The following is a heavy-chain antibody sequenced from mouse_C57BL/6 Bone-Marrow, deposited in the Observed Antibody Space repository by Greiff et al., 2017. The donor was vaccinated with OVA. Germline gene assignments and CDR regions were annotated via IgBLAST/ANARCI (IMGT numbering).Heavy chain of an antibody. CDR2: FYPGSGSI. V-gene: IGHV1-62-2*01. Sequence: VQVVESGAELVKPGASVKLSCKASGYTFTEYTIHWVKQRSGQGLEWIGWFYPGSGSIKYNEKFKDKATLTADKSSSTVYMELSRLTSEDSAVYFCARHEEEGTAQAFYYFDYWGQGTTLTVSS. D-gene: IGHD3-2*02. J-gene: IGHJ2*01. CDR3: ARHEEEGTAQAFYYFDY. CDR1: GYTFTEYT.